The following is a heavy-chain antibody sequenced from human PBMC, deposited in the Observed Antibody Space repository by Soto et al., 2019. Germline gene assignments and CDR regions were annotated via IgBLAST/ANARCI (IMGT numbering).Heavy chain of an antibody. D-gene: IGHD3-3*01. CDR2: ISDNGGTT. CDR1: EFTFSNYA. CDR3: TRTADFTSAFDI. V-gene: IGHV3-23*01. Sequence: GGSLRLSCAASEFTFSNYAMSWVRQAPGKGLEWVSSISDNGGTTYYADSVKGRFTISRDNSKNTLYLQMNSLRADDTAVYYCTRTADFTSAFDIWGQGTVVTVSS. J-gene: IGHJ3*02.